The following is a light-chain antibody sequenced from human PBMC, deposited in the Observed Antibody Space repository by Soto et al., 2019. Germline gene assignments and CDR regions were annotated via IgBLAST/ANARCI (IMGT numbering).Light chain of an antibody. CDR1: QSPVYSDGVTY. CDR2: QVS. V-gene: IGKV2-30*01. CDR3: MQGAHWPWT. J-gene: IGKJ1*01. Sequence: DVVMTQSPLSLPVTLGQPASISCKSSQSPVYSDGVTYLNWFQQRPGQSPRRLIYQVSNRDSGVPDRFSGSGSGTDFTLKISRVEAEDVGVYYCMQGAHWPWTFGQGTKVDI.